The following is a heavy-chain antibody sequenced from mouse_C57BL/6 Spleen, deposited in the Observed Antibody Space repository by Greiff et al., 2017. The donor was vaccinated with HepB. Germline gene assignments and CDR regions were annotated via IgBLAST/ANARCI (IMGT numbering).Heavy chain of an antibody. CDR1: GYTFTDYN. D-gene: IGHD1-1*01. CDR3: ARYGLFAY. Sequence: VQLKESGPELVKPGASVKMSCKASGYTFTDYNMHWVKQSHGKSLEWIGYINPNNGGTSYNQTFKGKATLTVNKSSSTAYMELRSLTSEDSAVYYGARYGLFAYWGQGTLVTVSA. CDR2: INPNNGGT. V-gene: IGHV1-22*01. J-gene: IGHJ3*01.